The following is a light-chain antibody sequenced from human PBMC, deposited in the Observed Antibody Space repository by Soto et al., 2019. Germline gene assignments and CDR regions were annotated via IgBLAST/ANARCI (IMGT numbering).Light chain of an antibody. CDR3: HQYSQWPWT. V-gene: IGKV3-15*01. Sequence: EIVMTQSPATLSVSPGERAALSCRASQSVGSALAWYQQRPGQAPRLLIYGASTRATGIPASFSGSGSGTEFTLTISGLQSEDFAVYYCHQYSQWPWTFGQGTKVEIK. J-gene: IGKJ1*01. CDR1: QSVGSA. CDR2: GAS.